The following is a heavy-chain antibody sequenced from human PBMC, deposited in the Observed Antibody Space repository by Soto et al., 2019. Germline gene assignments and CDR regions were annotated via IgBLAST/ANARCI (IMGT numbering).Heavy chain of an antibody. D-gene: IGHD3-22*01. Sequence: EVQLLESGGTLVQPGGSLRLSCAASGFTFSNYAMTWVRQGPGKGLEWVSAITGSGGYTNYADSVKGRSTISRDNSKNTLYLQMNSLRAVDTAVYYCAILGNYYESDVSWYFELLGRGTLVTVSS. J-gene: IGHJ2*01. V-gene: IGHV3-23*01. CDR1: GFTFSNYA. CDR2: ITGSGGYT. CDR3: AILGNYYESDVSWYFEL.